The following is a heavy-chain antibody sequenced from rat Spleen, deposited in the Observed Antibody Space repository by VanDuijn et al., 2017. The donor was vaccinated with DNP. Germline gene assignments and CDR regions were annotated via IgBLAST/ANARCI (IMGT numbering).Heavy chain of an antibody. V-gene: IGHV5S10*01. D-gene: IGHD1-12*01. CDR1: GFTFSDYA. Sequence: EVQLVESGGGLVQPGNSLKLSCAASGFTFSDYAMAWVRQSPKKGLEWVATIIYDGSSTYYPDSVKGRFTISRDNAKSTLYLQMDSLRSEDTATYYCSTLNFYASLSEYFDYWGQGVMVTVSS. CDR3: STLNFYASLSEYFDY. J-gene: IGHJ2*01. CDR2: IIYDGSST.